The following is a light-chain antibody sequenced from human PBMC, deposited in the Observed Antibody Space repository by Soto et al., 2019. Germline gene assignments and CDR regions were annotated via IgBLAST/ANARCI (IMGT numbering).Light chain of an antibody. CDR2: DVS. Sequence: QYALTQPASVSGSPGQSITISCTGTSSDVGGYNSVSWYQQHPGKVPKLMIYDVSNRPSGVSNRFSGSKSVNTASLTISGLQAEDEADYYCSSYTRSSTVVFGGGTKLTVL. V-gene: IGLV2-14*03. CDR3: SSYTRSSTVV. J-gene: IGLJ2*01. CDR1: SSDVGGYNS.